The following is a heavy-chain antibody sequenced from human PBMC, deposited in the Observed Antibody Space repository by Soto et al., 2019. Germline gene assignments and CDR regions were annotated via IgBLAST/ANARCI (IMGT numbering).Heavy chain of an antibody. CDR3: ARVPYGDYSFFSNYYYYYMDV. V-gene: IGHV3-21*01. D-gene: IGHD4-17*01. J-gene: IGHJ6*03. CDR1: GFTFSSYS. Sequence: GGSLRLSCAASGFTFSSYSMNWVRQAPGKGLEWVSSISSSSSYIYYADSVKGRFTISRDNAKNSLYLQMNSLRAEDTAVYYCARVPYGDYSFFSNYYYYYMDVWGKGTTVTVSS. CDR2: ISSSSSYI.